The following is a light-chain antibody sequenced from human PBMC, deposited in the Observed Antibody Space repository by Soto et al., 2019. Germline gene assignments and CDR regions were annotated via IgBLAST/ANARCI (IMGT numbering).Light chain of an antibody. Sequence: EIVMTQSPATLSVSPGERATLSCRASQSINSNLVWYQQKPGQAPRLLIYGASTRATGIPARFSGSGSGTEFTLTISSLQSEDFAVYYCQQYNNWLWTFGQGPRWKSN. CDR1: QSINSN. CDR3: QQYNNWLWT. V-gene: IGKV3-15*01. J-gene: IGKJ1*01. CDR2: GAS.